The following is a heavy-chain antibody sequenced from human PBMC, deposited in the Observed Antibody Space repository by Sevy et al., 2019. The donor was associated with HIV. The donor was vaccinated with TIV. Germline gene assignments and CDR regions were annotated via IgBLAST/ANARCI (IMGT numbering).Heavy chain of an antibody. J-gene: IGHJ5*02. D-gene: IGHD3-3*01. Sequence: ASVKVSCKASGYTFTGYYMHWVRQAPGQGLEWMGWINPNSGGTNYAQKFQGWVTMTRDTSISTAYMELSRLRSDDTAVYYCARGTVHYDFWSGYYLPYWFDPWGQGTLVTVSS. CDR3: ARGTVHYDFWSGYYLPYWFDP. CDR1: GYTFTGYY. V-gene: IGHV1-2*04. CDR2: INPNSGGT.